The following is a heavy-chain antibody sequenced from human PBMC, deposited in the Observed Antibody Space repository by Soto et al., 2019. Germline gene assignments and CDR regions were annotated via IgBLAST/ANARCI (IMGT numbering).Heavy chain of an antibody. J-gene: IGHJ6*02. CDR3: ARVDTPSPWFGLAYGMDV. CDR1: GFTFSSYS. Sequence: GGSLRLSCAASGFTFSSYSMNWVRQAPGKGLEWVSYISSSSSTIYYADSVKGRFTISRDNAKNSLYMQMNSLRDEETAVYYYARVDTPSPWFGLAYGMDVWGQGTTVTVSS. V-gene: IGHV3-48*02. CDR2: ISSSSSTI. D-gene: IGHD3-10*01.